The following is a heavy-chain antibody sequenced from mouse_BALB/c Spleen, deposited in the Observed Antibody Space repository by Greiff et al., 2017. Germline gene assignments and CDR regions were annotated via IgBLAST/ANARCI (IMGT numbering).Heavy chain of an antibody. CDR1: GFTFSSYT. CDR2: ISSGGSYT. V-gene: IGHV5-6-4*01. CDR3: TRGLLRFDY. D-gene: IGHD1-1*01. Sequence: EVMLVESGGGLVKPGGSLKLSCAASGFTFSSYTMSWVRQTPEKRLEWVATISSGGSYTYYPDSVKGRFTISRDNAKNTLYLQMSSLKSEDTAMYYCTRGLLRFDYWGQGTTLTVSS. J-gene: IGHJ2*01.